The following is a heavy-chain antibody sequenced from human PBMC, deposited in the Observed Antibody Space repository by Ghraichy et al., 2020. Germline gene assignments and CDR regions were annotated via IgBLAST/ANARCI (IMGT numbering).Heavy chain of an antibody. Sequence: GGSLRLSCAASGFTFSSYSMNWVRQAPGKGLEWVSSISSSSSYIYYADSVKGRFTISRDNAKNSLYLQMNSLRAEDTAVYYCAREGYYDFWSGYSTAPLYYYYYMDVWGKGTTVTVSS. CDR3: AREGYYDFWSGYSTAPLYYYYYMDV. CDR1: GFTFSSYS. V-gene: IGHV3-21*01. D-gene: IGHD3-3*01. CDR2: ISSSSSYI. J-gene: IGHJ6*03.